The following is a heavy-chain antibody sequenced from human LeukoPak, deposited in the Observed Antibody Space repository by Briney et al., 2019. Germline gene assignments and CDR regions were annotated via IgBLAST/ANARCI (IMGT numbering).Heavy chain of an antibody. CDR3: ASLSFLSGSYDY. CDR1: GGSISSGSYY. CDR2: IYYSGST. Sequence: PSQTLSLTCTVSGGSISSGSYYWSWIRQPAGKGLEWIGSIYYSGSTYYNPSLKSRVTISVDTSKNQFSLKLSSVTAADTAVYHCASLSFLSGSYDYWGQGTLVTVSS. J-gene: IGHJ4*02. V-gene: IGHV4-39*01. D-gene: IGHD1-26*01.